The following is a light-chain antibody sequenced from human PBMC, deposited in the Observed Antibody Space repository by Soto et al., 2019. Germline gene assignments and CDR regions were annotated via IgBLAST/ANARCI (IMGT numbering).Light chain of an antibody. J-gene: IGLJ3*02. V-gene: IGLV2-8*01. Sequence: QSVLTQPPSASGSPGQSVTVSCTGTSSDIGRYNFVSWYQQHPGKAPKLMISEVSKRPSGVPDRFSGSKSGNTASLTVSGLQAEDEADYYCSSYAGNNIGLFGGGTKLTVL. CDR2: EVS. CDR3: SSYAGNNIGL. CDR1: SSDIGRYNF.